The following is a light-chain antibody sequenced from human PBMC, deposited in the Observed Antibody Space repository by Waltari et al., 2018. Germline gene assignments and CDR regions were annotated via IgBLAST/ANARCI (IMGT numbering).Light chain of an antibody. J-gene: IGLJ1*01. CDR2: DNT. Sequence: QSVLTQPPSLSGAPGPRVPISCPGSSSNLGARYGVQLYQQFPGTAPKLLIYDNTNRPSGVPARFSGSKSGTSASLAITGLQAEDEADYYCQSYDSSLRGFYVFGTGTKVTV. V-gene: IGLV1-40*01. CDR1: SSNLGARYG. CDR3: QSYDSSLRGFYV.